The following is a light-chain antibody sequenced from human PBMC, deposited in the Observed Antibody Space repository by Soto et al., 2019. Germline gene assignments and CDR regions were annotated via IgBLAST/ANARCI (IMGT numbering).Light chain of an antibody. CDR3: QQYNNVPYT. V-gene: IGKV1-16*01. Sequence: DIQMTQSPSSLSVSLGDRVTITCRASQGVSSDLAWFQQKPGKAPKSLIYAASSLRSGVPSRFSGSGFGTDFTLTISSLQPEDFATYYCQQYNNVPYTFGQGTKV. CDR1: QGVSSD. CDR2: AAS. J-gene: IGKJ2*01.